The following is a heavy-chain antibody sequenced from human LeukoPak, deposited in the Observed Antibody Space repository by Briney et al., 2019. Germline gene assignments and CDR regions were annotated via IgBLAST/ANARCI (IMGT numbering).Heavy chain of an antibody. J-gene: IGHJ5*02. CDR2: TYCRSKWYN. V-gene: IGHV6-1*01. CDR3: ARGRVSSWYLAEFDP. CDR1: GDSVSSNSAA. Sequence: LQTLSLTCAISGDSVSSNSAAWNWIRQSPSRGLEWLGRTYCRSKWYNDYAVSVKSRITINPDTSKNQFSLQLNSVTPEDTAVYYCARGRVSSWYLAEFDPWGQGTLVTVSS. D-gene: IGHD6-13*01.